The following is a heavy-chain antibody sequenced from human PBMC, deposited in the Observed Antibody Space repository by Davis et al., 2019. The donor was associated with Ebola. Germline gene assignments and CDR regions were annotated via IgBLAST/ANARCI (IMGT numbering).Heavy chain of an antibody. CDR2: IYSGVTT. V-gene: IGHV3-23*03. Sequence: GESLKISCVASGFTFTSYAMSWVRLAPGKGLEWVSVIYSGVTTNYADSVKGRFTISRDHSKNTLYLQMNSLRADDTAVYYCARGAGYCNGGGCYGRDYFDYWGQGTLVTVSS. CDR1: GFTFTSYA. D-gene: IGHD2-15*01. J-gene: IGHJ4*02. CDR3: ARGAGYCNGGGCYGRDYFDY.